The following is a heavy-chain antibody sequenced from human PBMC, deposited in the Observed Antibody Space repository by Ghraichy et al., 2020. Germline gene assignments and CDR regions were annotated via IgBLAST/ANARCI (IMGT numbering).Heavy chain of an antibody. V-gene: IGHV4-59*01. D-gene: IGHD2-15*01. CDR3: ARAQGDILGQRWFDP. CDR2: IYYSGST. J-gene: IGHJ5*02. CDR1: GGSISSYY. Sequence: SQTLSLTCTVSGGSISSYYWSWIRQPPGKGLEWIGYIYYSGSTNYNPSLKSRVTISVDTSKNQFSLKLSSVTAADTAVYYCARAQGDILGQRWFDPWGQGTLVTVSS.